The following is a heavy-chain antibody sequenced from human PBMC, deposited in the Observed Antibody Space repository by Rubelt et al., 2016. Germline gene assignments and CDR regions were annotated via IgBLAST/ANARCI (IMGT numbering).Heavy chain of an antibody. CDR2: ISAYNGNT. Sequence: QVQLVQSGAEVKKPGSSVKVSCKASGGTFSSYAISWVRQAPGQGLEWMGGISAYNGNTNYAQKIKGRVTLTTDTATSTDYMELRSLKADDTAVYYCTPITFTRGSYQFWGQGTLVTVSS. CDR3: TPITFTRGSYQF. CDR1: GGTFSSYA. J-gene: IGHJ4*02. D-gene: IGHD3-16*02. V-gene: IGHV1-18*01.